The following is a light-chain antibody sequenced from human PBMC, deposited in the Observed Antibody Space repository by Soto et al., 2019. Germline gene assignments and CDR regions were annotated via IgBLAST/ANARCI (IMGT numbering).Light chain of an antibody. V-gene: IGLV1-51*01. CDR3: ATWDGSLPGEV. CDR2: DNN. CDR1: RSNLGNNY. J-gene: IGLJ2*01. Sequence: QSVLTQPPSVSAAPGQKVTISCSGSRSNLGNNYVSWYQQLPGTAPKLLIYDNNKRPSGIPDRFSGSKSGTSGTLDITGLQTGDEADYYCATWDGSLPGEVFGGGTKLTVL.